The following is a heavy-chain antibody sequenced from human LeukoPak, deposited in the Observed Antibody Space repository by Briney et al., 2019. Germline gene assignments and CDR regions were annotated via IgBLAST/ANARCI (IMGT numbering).Heavy chain of an antibody. CDR2: ISGTGSNI. J-gene: IGHJ4*02. CDR3: ARLRGRIQLWLYYFDY. CDR1: GFSFSSFE. D-gene: IGHD5-18*01. Sequence: GGSLRLSCAASGFSFSSFEMNWVRQAPGKGLEWVSYISGTGSNIYYADSVKGRFTISRDNAKNSLYLQMNSLRAEDTAVYYCARLRGRIQLWLYYFDYWGQGTLVTVSS. V-gene: IGHV3-48*03.